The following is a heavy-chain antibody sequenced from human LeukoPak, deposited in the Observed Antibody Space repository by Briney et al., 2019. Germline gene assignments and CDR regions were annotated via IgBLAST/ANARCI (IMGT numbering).Heavy chain of an antibody. V-gene: IGHV4-59*01. D-gene: IGHD3-10*01. CDR2: IYYSGST. Sequence: SETLSLTCTVSGGSISSYYWSWIRQPPGKGLEWIGYIYYSGSTNYNPSLKSRVTISVDTSKNQFSLKLSSVTAADTAVYYCATSGPPGIYYIYYGMDVWGQGTTVTVSS. CDR3: ATSGPPGIYYIYYGMDV. J-gene: IGHJ6*02. CDR1: GGSISSYY.